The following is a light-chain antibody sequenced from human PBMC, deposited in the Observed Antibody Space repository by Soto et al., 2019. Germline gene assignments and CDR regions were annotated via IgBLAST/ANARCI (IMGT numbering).Light chain of an antibody. CDR2: EVS. Sequence: ALTQPASVSGSPGQSITISCTGTSSDVGGYNYVSWYQQHPGKAPKLMIYEVSNRPSGVSNRFSGSKSGNTASLTISGLQAEDEADYYCSSYTGSSTPYVFGTGTKLTVL. CDR1: SSDVGGYNY. J-gene: IGLJ1*01. CDR3: SSYTGSSTPYV. V-gene: IGLV2-14*01.